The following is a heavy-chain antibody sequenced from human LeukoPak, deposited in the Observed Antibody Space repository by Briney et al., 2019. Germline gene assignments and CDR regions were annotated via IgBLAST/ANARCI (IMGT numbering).Heavy chain of an antibody. V-gene: IGHV4-59*08. CDR3: GRHLYGSGSSRGFDY. Sequence: SETLSLTCAVYGGSFSGYYWSWIRQPPGKGLEWIGYIYYSGSTNYNPSLKSRVTISVVTSKNQSSLKLSSVTAADTAVYYCGRHLYGSGSSRGFDYWGQGTLVTVSS. CDR2: IYYSGST. D-gene: IGHD3-10*01. CDR1: GGSFSGYY. J-gene: IGHJ4*02.